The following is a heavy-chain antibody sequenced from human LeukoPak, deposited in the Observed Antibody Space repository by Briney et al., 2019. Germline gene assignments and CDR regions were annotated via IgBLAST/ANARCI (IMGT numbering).Heavy chain of an antibody. J-gene: IGHJ5*02. CDR2: IYYSGST. D-gene: IGHD3-10*01. V-gene: IGHV4-59*08. Sequence: SETLSLTCTVSGGSISSYYWSWIRQPPGKGLEWIGYIYYSGSTNYNPSLKSRVTISVDTSKNQFSLKLSSVTAADTAVYYCARRKLLWFGEGFDPWGQGTLVTVSS. CDR3: ARRKLLWFGEGFDP. CDR1: GGSISSYY.